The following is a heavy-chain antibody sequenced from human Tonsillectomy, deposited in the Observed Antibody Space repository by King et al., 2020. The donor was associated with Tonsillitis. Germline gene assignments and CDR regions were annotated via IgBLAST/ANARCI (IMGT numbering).Heavy chain of an antibody. J-gene: IGHJ4*02. Sequence: LQLQESGPGLVKPSETLSLTCSVSGDSINSITYYWGWIRQPPGKGLEWIGNIHYTGRTYYNPSLKSRVRISVDTSKNQFSLRLSSVTAADTAVYYCARLQYTSSSGSYYFDYWGQGTLVTVSS. CDR2: IHYTGRT. CDR3: ARLQYTSSSGSYYFDY. D-gene: IGHD6-6*01. CDR1: GDSINSITYY. V-gene: IGHV4-39*01.